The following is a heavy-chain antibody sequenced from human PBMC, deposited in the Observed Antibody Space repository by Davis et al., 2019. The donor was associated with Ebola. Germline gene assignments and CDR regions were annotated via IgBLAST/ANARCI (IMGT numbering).Heavy chain of an antibody. D-gene: IGHD1-1*01. J-gene: IGHJ5*02. CDR3: ARDRDDTPGGSNWFDP. CDR1: GYTFTSYG. CDR2: ISAYNGNT. Sequence: ASVKVSCKASGYTFTSYGISWVRQAPGQGLEWMGWISAYNGNTNYAQKLQGRVTMTTDTSTSTAYMELRSLRSDDTAVYYCARDRDDTPGGSNWFDPWGQGTLVTVSS. V-gene: IGHV1-18*01.